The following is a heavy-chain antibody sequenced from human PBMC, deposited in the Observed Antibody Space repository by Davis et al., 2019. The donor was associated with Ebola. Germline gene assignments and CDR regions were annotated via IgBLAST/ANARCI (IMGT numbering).Heavy chain of an antibody. Sequence: PSETLSLTCAVYGGSFSGYYWSWIRQPPGKGLEWIGEINHSGSTNYNPSLKSRVTISVDTSKNQFSLKLSSVTAADTAVYYCARVAPKDIVVVPAAPNYMDVWGKGTTVTVSS. CDR1: GGSFSGYY. CDR3: ARVAPKDIVVVPAAPNYMDV. CDR2: INHSGST. D-gene: IGHD2-2*01. V-gene: IGHV4-34*01. J-gene: IGHJ6*03.